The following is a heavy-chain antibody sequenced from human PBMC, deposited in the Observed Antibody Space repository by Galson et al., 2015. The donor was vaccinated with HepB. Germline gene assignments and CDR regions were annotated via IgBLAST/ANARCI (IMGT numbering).Heavy chain of an antibody. Sequence: SLRLSCAASGFTFSNAWMSWVRQAPGKGLEWVGRIKSKTDGGTTDYAAPVKGRFTISRDDSKDTLYLQMNSLKTEDTAVYYCTTVRVYDSSGYPPAHPYFDYWGQGTLVTVSS. CDR3: TTVRVYDSSGYPPAHPYFDY. CDR1: GFTFSNAW. D-gene: IGHD3-22*01. V-gene: IGHV3-15*01. CDR2: IKSKTDGGTT. J-gene: IGHJ4*02.